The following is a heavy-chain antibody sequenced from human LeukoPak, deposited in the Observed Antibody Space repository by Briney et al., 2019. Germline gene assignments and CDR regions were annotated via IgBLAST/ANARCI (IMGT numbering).Heavy chain of an antibody. J-gene: IGHJ4*02. Sequence: GGSLRLSCAASGFRFSMYCMNWVRQVPGKGMEWVSFVLGSGDSTDYADSVKGRFTISRDNSNNILYLQMNSLRVEDTAIYYCAKDVRPDGAYDLVYWGPGTLVTVSS. D-gene: IGHD5-12*01. CDR1: GFRFSMYC. CDR3: AKDVRPDGAYDLVY. CDR2: VLGSGDST. V-gene: IGHV3-23*01.